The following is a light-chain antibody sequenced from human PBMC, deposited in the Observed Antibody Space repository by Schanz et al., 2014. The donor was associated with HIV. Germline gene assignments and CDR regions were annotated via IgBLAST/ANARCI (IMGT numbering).Light chain of an antibody. J-gene: IGLJ2*01. V-gene: IGLV2-14*01. Sequence: QSALTQPASVSGSPGQSITISCAGTNSDVGGYNYVSWYRQYPGKAPKLLIYDVSNRPSGVSDRFFGSKSGNTASLTISGLQAEDEADYYCSSYASTDTVLFGGGTKLTVL. CDR2: DVS. CDR3: SSYASTDTVL. CDR1: NSDVGGYNY.